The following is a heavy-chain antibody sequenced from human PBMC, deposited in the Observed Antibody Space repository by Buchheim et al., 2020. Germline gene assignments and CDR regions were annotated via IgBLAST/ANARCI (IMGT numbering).Heavy chain of an antibody. CDR1: GFTFTYYG. D-gene: IGHD3-22*01. J-gene: IGHJ4*02. Sequence: VQVLESGGGLAQPGGSLTLSCTASGFTFTYYGMSWIRQAPGKGLEWVSYISSSSSYTNYADSVKGRFTISRDNAKNSLYLQMNSLRAEDTAVYYCARVEGLYDSSGYPDYWGQGTL. CDR3: ARVEGLYDSSGYPDY. V-gene: IGHV3-11*06. CDR2: ISSSSSYT.